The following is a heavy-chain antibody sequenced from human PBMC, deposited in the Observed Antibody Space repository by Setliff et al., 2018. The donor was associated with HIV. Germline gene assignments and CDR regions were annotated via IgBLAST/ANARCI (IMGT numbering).Heavy chain of an antibody. CDR1: GFAFSDFS. V-gene: IGHV3-30*04. CDR3: AREEPALLSVFALGH. CDR2: ISYDGKSI. J-gene: IGHJ4*02. D-gene: IGHD3-16*01. Sequence: PGGSLRLSCVASGFAFSDFSMFWARQAPGKGLEWVAVISYDGKSIQCADSVKGRFTVSRDNSRKTLYLQMSSLRTGDTAVYYCAREEPALLSVFALGHWGQGTLVTVSS.